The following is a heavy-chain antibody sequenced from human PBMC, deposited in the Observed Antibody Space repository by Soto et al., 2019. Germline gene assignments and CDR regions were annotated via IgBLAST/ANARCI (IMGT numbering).Heavy chain of an antibody. CDR2: LSDSVGTT. CDR3: ANGGEWSFNFVY. Sequence: GGSLRLSCTVSGFSFGTYTVNWVRQAPGTGLEWVSGLSDSVGTTHYAYSVKGRFTISRDKSKNTLYLQMNNLRAEDTAVYYCANGGEWSFNFVYWGQGTLVTVSS. CDR1: GFSFGTYT. D-gene: IGHD3-3*01. J-gene: IGHJ4*02. V-gene: IGHV3-23*01.